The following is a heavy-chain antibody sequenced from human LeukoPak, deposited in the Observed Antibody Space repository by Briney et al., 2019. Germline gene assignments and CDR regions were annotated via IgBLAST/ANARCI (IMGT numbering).Heavy chain of an antibody. CDR1: GYSFTTYW. Sequence: GESLKISCKSSGYSFTTYWIAWVRQMPGKGLEWMGIIYPGDSDTRYSPSFQGQVTISADKSISTAYLQWTSLKASDSAMYYCARVLIRGDEIDYWGQGTLVTLSS. CDR2: IYPGDSDT. D-gene: IGHD2-21*01. CDR3: ARVLIRGDEIDY. J-gene: IGHJ4*02. V-gene: IGHV5-51*01.